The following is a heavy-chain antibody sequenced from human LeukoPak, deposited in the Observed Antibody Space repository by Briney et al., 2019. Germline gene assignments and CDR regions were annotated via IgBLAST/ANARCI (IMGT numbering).Heavy chain of an antibody. J-gene: IGHJ3*02. CDR2: IYHSGNT. D-gene: IGHD3-10*01. Sequence: SETLSLTCTVSTYSISSGYFWGWIRQPPGKGLEWIGSIYHSGNTYYNPSLKSRVTISGDTSRNQFSLKLTSVTAADTAVYYCAKSNGYGLVDIWGQGTMVTVSS. CDR1: TYSISSGYF. V-gene: IGHV4-38-2*02. CDR3: AKSNGYGLVDI.